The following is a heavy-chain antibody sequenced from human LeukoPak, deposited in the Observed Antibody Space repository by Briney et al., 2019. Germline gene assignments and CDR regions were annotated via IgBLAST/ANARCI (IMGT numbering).Heavy chain of an antibody. Sequence: GGSLRLSCAASGFTFSIYNMNWVRQAPGKGLEWVSSISSRSSYIYYADSVKGRFTISRDNAKSSLNLQMNSLRAEDTAVYFCAREGRSYYYYMDVWGKGTTVTVSS. J-gene: IGHJ6*03. CDR2: ISSRSSYI. D-gene: IGHD3-3*01. V-gene: IGHV3-21*01. CDR1: GFTFSIYN. CDR3: AREGRSYYYYMDV.